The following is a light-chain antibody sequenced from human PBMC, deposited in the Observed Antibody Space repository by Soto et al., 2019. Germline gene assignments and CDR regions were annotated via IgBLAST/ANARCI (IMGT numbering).Light chain of an antibody. V-gene: IGKV1-5*01. J-gene: IGKJ1*01. Sequence: VQITQFPSTVCASVGERFTITCRARQRCTNWLAWYQQKPGNAPKRRIYDVSSLERGVSSRFSGSGAGTEFILTSSSLQPEDFATYYCQQYNRYWTFGQRTKVDI. CDR3: QQYNRYWT. CDR1: QRCTNW. CDR2: DVS.